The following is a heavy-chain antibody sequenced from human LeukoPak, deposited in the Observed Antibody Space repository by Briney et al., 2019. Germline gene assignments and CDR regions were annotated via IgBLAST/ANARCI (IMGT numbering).Heavy chain of an antibody. CDR2: ISSSGSTI. J-gene: IGHJ6*03. CDR3: ARGDEVVAADYYYYMDV. V-gene: IGHV3-11*04. D-gene: IGHD2-15*01. Sequence: LSLTCAVYGVSFSGYYWSWIRQAPGKGLEWVSYISSSGSTIYYADSVKGRFTISRDNAKNSLYLQMNSLRAEDTAVYYCARGDEVVAADYYYYMDVWGKGTTVTISS. CDR1: GVSFSGYY.